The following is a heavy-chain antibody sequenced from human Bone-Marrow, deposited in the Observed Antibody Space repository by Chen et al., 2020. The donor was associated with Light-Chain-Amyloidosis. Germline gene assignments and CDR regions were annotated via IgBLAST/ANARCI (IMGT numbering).Heavy chain of an antibody. J-gene: IGHJ6*02. CDR2: ISGSGDST. CDR1: GFTFSSYA. D-gene: IGHD3-22*01. CDR3: AKVKLSSGYMYYYYGMDV. V-gene: IGHV3-23*01. Sequence: ELHLLESGGGLVQPGGSLRLSCAASGFTFSSYAMSWVRQAPGKGLEWVSAISGSGDSTYYADSVKGRFTISRDNSKNTLYLQMNSLRAEDTAVYYCAKVKLSSGYMYYYYGMDVWGQGTTVTVSS.